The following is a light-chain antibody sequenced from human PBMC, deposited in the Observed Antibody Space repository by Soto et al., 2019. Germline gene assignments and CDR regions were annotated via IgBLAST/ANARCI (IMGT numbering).Light chain of an antibody. V-gene: IGLV2-14*03. CDR1: SSDVGNYNY. CDR3: TSYTGSSLV. CDR2: DVT. Sequence: SALTQPASVSGSPGQSITISCTGTSSDVGNYNYVSWYQQHPGKAPRLMIYDVTNRPSGVSNRFSGSKSGNTASLTISGLQAEDEADYYCTSYTGSSLVFGGGTKVTVL. J-gene: IGLJ2*01.